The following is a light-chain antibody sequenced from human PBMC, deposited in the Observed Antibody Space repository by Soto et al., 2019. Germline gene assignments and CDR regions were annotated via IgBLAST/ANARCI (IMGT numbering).Light chain of an antibody. J-gene: IGLJ1*01. CDR1: SSDVGGYIY. CDR3: SSYSSSSTLV. V-gene: IGLV2-14*01. CDR2: EVS. Sequence: QSDLTQPASVSGSPGQSITIACTGTSSDVGGYIYVSWFQQHPGKAPKLIIYEVSNRPSGVSDRFSASKSGNTASLTISGLQAEDESTYYCSSYSSSSTLVFGTGTKVTVL.